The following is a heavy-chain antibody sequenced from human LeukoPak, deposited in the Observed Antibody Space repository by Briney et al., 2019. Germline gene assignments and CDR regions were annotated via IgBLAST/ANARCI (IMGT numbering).Heavy chain of an antibody. CDR1: GVTFSGSA. D-gene: IGHD1-1*01. V-gene: IGHV3-73*01. J-gene: IGHJ4*02. CDR2: IRSKANSYAT. CDR3: TSRNWNGDY. Sequence: GGSLRLSCAASGVTFSGSAMHWVRQASGEGLEWVGRIRSKANSYATAYAASVKGRFTISRDDSKNTAYLQMNSLKTEDTAVYYCTSRNWNGDYWGQGTLVTVSS.